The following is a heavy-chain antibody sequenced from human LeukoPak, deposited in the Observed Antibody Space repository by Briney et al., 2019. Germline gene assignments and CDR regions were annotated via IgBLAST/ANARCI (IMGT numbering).Heavy chain of an antibody. D-gene: IGHD5-24*01. CDR3: ARPSFPRWLQFGGD. CDR1: GFTFSTYS. J-gene: IGHJ4*02. CDR2: ISSSSSTR. Sequence: GGALRLSCTASGFTFSTYSMNWVRQAPGKGREGVGYISSSSSTRYYAASVKGRFTVSRDTAKNSLSLQLNSLSDADTAVYYCARPSFPRWLQFGGDWGQGTLVTVSS. V-gene: IGHV3-48*02.